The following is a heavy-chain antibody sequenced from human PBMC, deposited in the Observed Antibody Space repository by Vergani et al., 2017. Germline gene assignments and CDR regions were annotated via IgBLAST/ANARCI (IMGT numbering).Heavy chain of an antibody. CDR2: IQFDGSNQ. J-gene: IGHJ4*02. Sequence: QVQLVESGGGVVQRGGSLRLSCATSGFTLSNYDMQWIRLGPGKGLEFVAFIQFDGSNQYYADSVKGRFTLSRDFSKNTLYLQMNSLRTDDTATYYCAKHFSGWGIDYWGQGTQVIVSS. CDR3: AKHFSGWGIDY. D-gene: IGHD6-19*01. CDR1: GFTLSNYD. V-gene: IGHV3-30*02.